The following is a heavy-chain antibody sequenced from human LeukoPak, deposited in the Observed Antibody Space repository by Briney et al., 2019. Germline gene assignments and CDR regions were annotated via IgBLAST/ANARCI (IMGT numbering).Heavy chain of an antibody. CDR2: ISYDGGNK. CDR3: ARDKVRYSYYYYMDV. CDR1: GFTFSSYN. J-gene: IGHJ6*03. D-gene: IGHD3-10*01. Sequence: EGSLRLSCAASGFTFSSYNMHWVRQAPGKGLEWVAVISYDGGNKYYADSVKGRFTISRDNSKNTLYLQMNSLRAEDTAVYYCARDKVRYSYYYYMDVWGKGTTVTVSS. V-gene: IGHV3-30*19.